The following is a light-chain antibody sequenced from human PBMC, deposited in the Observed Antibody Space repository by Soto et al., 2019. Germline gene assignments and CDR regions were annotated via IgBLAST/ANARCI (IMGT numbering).Light chain of an antibody. CDR2: MAS. J-gene: IGKJ4*01. V-gene: IGKV1-5*03. CDR3: QQYDGYPLT. CDR1: QSINNW. Sequence: DIQMTQSPSTLSASVGDRVTITCRASQSINNWLAWYQQKPGKAPKLLIYMASSLESGVPSRFSGSGSATEFTLTISSLQPDDFATYYCQQYDGYPLTFGGGTKVEIK.